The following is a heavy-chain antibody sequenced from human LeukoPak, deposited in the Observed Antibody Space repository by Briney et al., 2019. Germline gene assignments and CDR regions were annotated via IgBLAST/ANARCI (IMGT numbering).Heavy chain of an antibody. V-gene: IGHV4-61*01. CDR3: ARGPSGYFNY. Sequence: TSETLSLTCTVSGGSVSSGNYYWSWIRQPPGKGLEWIGYRHYSGSTNYNPSLKSRVTISVDTSKNQFSLKLSSVTAADTAVYYCARGPSGYFNYWGQGTLATVSS. CDR2: RHYSGST. CDR1: GGSVSSGNYY. J-gene: IGHJ4*02. D-gene: IGHD3-22*01.